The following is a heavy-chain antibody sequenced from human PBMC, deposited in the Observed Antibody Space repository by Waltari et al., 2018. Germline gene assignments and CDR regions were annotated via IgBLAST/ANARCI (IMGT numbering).Heavy chain of an antibody. Sequence: EVQLVESGGGVVQPGGPLRLSCAASGFTFDDYAMPWVRPAPGKGLEWVSRIRGDGGSTYYADSVKGRFTISRDNSKNSLYLQMNSLRTEDTALYYCAKDLGPDGYNSHSDYWGQGTLVTVSS. V-gene: IGHV3-43*02. D-gene: IGHD5-12*01. J-gene: IGHJ4*02. CDR2: IRGDGGST. CDR1: GFTFDDYA. CDR3: AKDLGPDGYNSHSDY.